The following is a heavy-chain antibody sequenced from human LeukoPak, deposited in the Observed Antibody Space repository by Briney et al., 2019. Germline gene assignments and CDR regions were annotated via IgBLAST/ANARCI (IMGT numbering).Heavy chain of an antibody. J-gene: IGHJ4*02. D-gene: IGHD4-11*01. CDR1: GGSISSGDYY. CDR2: IYYSGST. Sequence: SQTLSLTCTVSGGSISSGDYYWSWIRQPPGKGLEWIGYIYYSGSTYYNPSLKSRVTISVDTSKNQFSLKLSSVTAADTAVYYCARADYRNYQVFFDYWGQGTLVTVSS. V-gene: IGHV4-30-4*01. CDR3: ARADYRNYQVFFDY.